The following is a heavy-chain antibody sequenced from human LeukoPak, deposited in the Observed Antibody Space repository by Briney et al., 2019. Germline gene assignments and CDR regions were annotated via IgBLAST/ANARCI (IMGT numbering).Heavy chain of an antibody. J-gene: IGHJ4*02. CDR3: AKPQVPAATLGPIDY. CDR2: ISGSGGST. V-gene: IGHV3-23*01. CDR1: GFTFSSYA. D-gene: IGHD2-2*01. Sequence: GGSLRLSCAASGFTFSSYAMSWVRQAPGRGLEWVSAISGSGGSTYYADSVKGRFTISRDNSKNTLYLQMNSLRAEDTAVYYCAKPQVPAATLGPIDYWGQGTLVTVSS.